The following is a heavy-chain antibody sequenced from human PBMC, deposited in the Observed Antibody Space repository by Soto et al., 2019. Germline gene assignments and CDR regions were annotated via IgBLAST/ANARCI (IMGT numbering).Heavy chain of an antibody. CDR2: THHSGRT. J-gene: IGHJ4*02. CDR3: ARSEATVLDY. V-gene: IGHV4-4*02. D-gene: IGHD4-17*01. Sequence: QVQLQESGPGLVKPSGTLSLTCTVSGGSMSSSNWWNWVRQPPGKGLEWIGETHHSGRTNYNPSLKSRVTISIDKSKNHFSLKLSSVTAADPAVDYCARSEATVLDYWGQGTLVTVSS. CDR1: GGSMSSSNW.